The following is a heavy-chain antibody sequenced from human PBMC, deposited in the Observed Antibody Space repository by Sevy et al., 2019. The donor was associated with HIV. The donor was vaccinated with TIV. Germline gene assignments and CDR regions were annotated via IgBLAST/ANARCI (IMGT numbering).Heavy chain of an antibody. D-gene: IGHD3-10*01. CDR3: ARDKRAVWGVISYGMDV. V-gene: IGHV1-2*02. CDR1: GYTFTGYY. Sequence: ASVKVSCKASGYTFTGYYMHWVRQAPGQGLEWMGWINPNSGGTNYAQKFQGRFTMTRDTSISTAYMELSRLRSDDTAVYYCARDKRAVWGVISYGMDVWGQGTTVTVSS. J-gene: IGHJ6*02. CDR2: INPNSGGT.